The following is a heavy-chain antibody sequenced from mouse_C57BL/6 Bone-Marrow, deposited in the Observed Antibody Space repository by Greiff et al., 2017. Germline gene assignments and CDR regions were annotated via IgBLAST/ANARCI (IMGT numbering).Heavy chain of an antibody. CDR3: AREPGYSNYEREMDY. J-gene: IGHJ4*01. Sequence: EVKLEESGPGLVKPSQSLSLTCSVTGYSITSGYYWNWIRQFPGNKLEWMGYISYDGSNNYNPSLKNRISITRDTSKNQFFLKLNSVTTEDTATYYCAREPGYSNYEREMDYWGQGTSVTVSA. CDR1: GYSITSGYY. D-gene: IGHD2-5*01. V-gene: IGHV3-6*01. CDR2: ISYDGSN.